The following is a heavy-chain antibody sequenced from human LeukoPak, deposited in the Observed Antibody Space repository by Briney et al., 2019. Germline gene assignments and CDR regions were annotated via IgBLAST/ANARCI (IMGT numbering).Heavy chain of an antibody. CDR1: GYTFTSYD. J-gene: IGHJ4*02. CDR3: ARGGWQWLVQDPFDY. CDR2: MNPNSGNT. Sequence: ASVKVSCKASGYTFTSYDINWVRQATGQGLEWMGWMNPNSGNTGYAQKFQGRVTMTRNTSISTAYMELSSLRSEDAAVYYCARGGWQWLVQDPFDYWGQGTLVTASS. D-gene: IGHD6-19*01. V-gene: IGHV1-8*01.